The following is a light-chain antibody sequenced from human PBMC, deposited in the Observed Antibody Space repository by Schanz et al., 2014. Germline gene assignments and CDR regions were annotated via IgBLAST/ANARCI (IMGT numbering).Light chain of an antibody. CDR1: QSISSS. Sequence: DIQMTQSPSSLSASVGDRVTISCRASQSISSSLNWYQQKPGKAPNLLIYAASSLQSGVPSRFSGSGSGTDFTLTISSLQPEDFATYYCQQNYNAPWTFGQGTKVEVK. J-gene: IGKJ1*01. CDR3: QQNYNAPWT. CDR2: AAS. V-gene: IGKV1-39*01.